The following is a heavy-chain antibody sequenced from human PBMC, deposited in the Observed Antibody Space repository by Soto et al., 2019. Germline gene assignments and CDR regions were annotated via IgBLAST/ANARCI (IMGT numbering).Heavy chain of an antibody. CDR2: IYYSGST. CDR1: GGSISSGGYY. D-gene: IGHD3-3*01. J-gene: IGHJ6*02. CDR3: ARGPTWSGYLVRYYYDMDV. Sequence: QVQLQESGPGLVKPSQTLSLTCTVSGGSISSGGYYWSWIRQHPGKGLEWIGYIYYSGSTYYNPSLESRVTISVDTSKNQFSLKLSSVTTADTAVYYYARGPTWSGYLVRYYYDMDVWGQGTTVTISS. V-gene: IGHV4-31*03.